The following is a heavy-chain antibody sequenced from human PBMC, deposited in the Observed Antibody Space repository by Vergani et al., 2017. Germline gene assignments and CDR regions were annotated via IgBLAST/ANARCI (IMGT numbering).Heavy chain of an antibody. J-gene: IGHJ2*01. CDR2: LNYVRRT. CDR1: GGSINPSSSF. V-gene: IGHV4-39*05. Sequence: QLQLQESGPGLVKPSETPSLICTVSGGSINPSSSFWGWIRQSPGKGLEWIGSLNYVRRTYYIPSLQSRATMFVDTSKNQFTLNLTSVTAANTAVYCCAGGRGDNWYFDLWGRGTLVTVSS. CDR3: AGGRGDNWYFDL. D-gene: IGHD3-16*01.